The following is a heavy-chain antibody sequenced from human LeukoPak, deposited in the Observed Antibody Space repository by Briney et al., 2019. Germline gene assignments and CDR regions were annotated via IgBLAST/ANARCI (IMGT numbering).Heavy chain of an antibody. V-gene: IGHV5-51*01. CDR3: ARQVAGTRSGYFDY. J-gene: IGHJ4*02. CDR2: IYPGDSDT. CDR1: GYDFTTYC. Sequence: GESLKISCKGSGYDFTTYCIGWVRQMPGKGLEWMGIIYPGDSDTRYSPSLQGQVTISADKSISTAYLQWSSLKASDTAMYYCARQVAGTRSGYFDYWGQGTLVTVSS. D-gene: IGHD1-7*01.